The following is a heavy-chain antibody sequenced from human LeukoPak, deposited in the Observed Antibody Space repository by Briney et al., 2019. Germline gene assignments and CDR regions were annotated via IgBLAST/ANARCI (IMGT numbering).Heavy chain of an antibody. D-gene: IGHD6-13*01. CDR1: GGSISSYY. CDR2: IYYSGST. V-gene: IGHV4-59*01. J-gene: IGHJ6*03. Sequence: SETLSLTCTVSGGSISSYYWSWIRQPPGKGLEWIGYIYYSGSTNYNPSLKSRVTISVDTSKNQFSLKLSSVTAADTAVYYCARSDAGYSSSWYLYYYYYMDVWGKGTTVTVSS. CDR3: ARSDAGYSSSWYLYYYYYMDV.